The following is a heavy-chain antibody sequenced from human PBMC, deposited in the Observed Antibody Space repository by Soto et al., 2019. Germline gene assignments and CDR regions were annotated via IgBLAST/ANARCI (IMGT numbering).Heavy chain of an antibody. Sequence: EVQLVESGGGLVQPGGSLRLSCAASGFTFSSYDMHWVRQATGKGLEWVSAIGTAGDTYYPGSVKGRFTISRENAKNSLYLQMNSLRAEDTAVYYCARVCGGYCYSGVLDAFDIWGQGTMVTVSS. J-gene: IGHJ3*02. D-gene: IGHD2-21*02. V-gene: IGHV3-13*01. CDR3: ARVCGGYCYSGVLDAFDI. CDR2: IGTAGDT. CDR1: GFTFSSYD.